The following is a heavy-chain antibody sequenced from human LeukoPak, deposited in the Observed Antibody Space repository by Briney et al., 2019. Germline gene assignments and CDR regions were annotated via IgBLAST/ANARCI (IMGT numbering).Heavy chain of an antibody. Sequence: SGGSLRLSRAASGFTFDDYAMHWVRQAPGKGLEWVSGISWNSGSIGYADSVKGRFTISRDNAKNSLYLQMNSLRAEDTALYYCAKSVVATIIGNWFDPWGQGTLVTVSS. V-gene: IGHV3-9*01. CDR1: GFTFDDYA. D-gene: IGHD5-12*01. CDR3: AKSVVATIIGNWFDP. J-gene: IGHJ5*02. CDR2: ISWNSGSI.